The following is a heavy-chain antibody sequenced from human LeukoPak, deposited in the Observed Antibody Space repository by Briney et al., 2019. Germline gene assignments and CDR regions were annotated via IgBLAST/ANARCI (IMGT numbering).Heavy chain of an antibody. Sequence: GASVKVSCKASGYTFTSYGFSWVRQAPGQGLEWMGRIIPILGIANYAQKFQGRVTITADKSTSTAYMELSSLRSEDTAVYYCATANGYSSSWYELIAFDIWGQGTMVTVSS. CDR1: GYTFTSYG. CDR3: ATANGYSSSWYELIAFDI. J-gene: IGHJ3*02. V-gene: IGHV1-69*04. D-gene: IGHD6-13*01. CDR2: IIPILGIA.